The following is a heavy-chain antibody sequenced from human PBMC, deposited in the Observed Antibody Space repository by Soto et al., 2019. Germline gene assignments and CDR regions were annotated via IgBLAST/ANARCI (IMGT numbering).Heavy chain of an antibody. CDR3: AAAEVDY. V-gene: IGHV3-74*03. CDR2: MTGDGRTT. Sequence: GGSLRLSCAASGFTFGDYWMHWVRQPPGKGPEWVSRMTGDGRTTQYADSVKGRFTASRDNAKSTLYLQMNSLRAEDTAVYYCAAAEVDYWGPGTLVTVSS. D-gene: IGHD6-25*01. J-gene: IGHJ4*02. CDR1: GFTFGDYW.